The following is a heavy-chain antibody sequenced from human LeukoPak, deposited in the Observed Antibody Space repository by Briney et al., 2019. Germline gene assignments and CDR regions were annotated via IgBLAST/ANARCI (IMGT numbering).Heavy chain of an antibody. J-gene: IGHJ4*02. V-gene: IGHV4-34*01. CDR2: INHSGST. CDR1: GGSFSGYY. D-gene: IGHD3-10*01. Sequence: SETLSLTCAVYGGSFSGYYWSWIRQPPGKGLEWIGEINHSGSTNYNLSLKSRVSISVDTSKNQFSLRLSSVTAADTAVYYCARDRPTEWFGQLLEFDYWGQGALVTVSS. CDR3: ARDRPTEWFGQLLEFDY.